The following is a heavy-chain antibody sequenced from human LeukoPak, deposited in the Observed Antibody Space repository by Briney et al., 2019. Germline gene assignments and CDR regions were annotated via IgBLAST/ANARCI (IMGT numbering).Heavy chain of an antibody. CDR3: AREGYDSSGYQRHFDY. Sequence: SVTVSCTASGGTFSSYAISWVRQAPGQGLEWMGRIIPIFGIANYAQKFQGRVTITADKPTSTAYMELSSLRSEDTAVYYCAREGYDSSGYQRHFDYWGQGTLVTVSS. CDR2: IIPIFGIA. V-gene: IGHV1-69*04. D-gene: IGHD3-22*01. CDR1: GGTFSSYA. J-gene: IGHJ4*02.